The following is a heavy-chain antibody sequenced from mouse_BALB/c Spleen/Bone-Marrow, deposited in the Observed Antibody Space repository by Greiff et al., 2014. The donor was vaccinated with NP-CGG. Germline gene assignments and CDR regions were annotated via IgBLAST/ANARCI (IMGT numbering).Heavy chain of an antibody. CDR2: IDPENGNT. V-gene: IGHV14-1*02. J-gene: IGHJ2*01. CDR1: GFNIKDYY. CDR3: VAYYRYEYYFDY. D-gene: IGHD2-14*01. Sequence: EVQLQQSGAELVRPGALVKLSCKASGFNIKDYYMHWVKQRPEQGLEWIGWIDPENGNTIYDPKFQGKASITADTSSNTAYLRLSSLTSEDTAVYYCVAYYRYEYYFDYWGQGTTLTVSS.